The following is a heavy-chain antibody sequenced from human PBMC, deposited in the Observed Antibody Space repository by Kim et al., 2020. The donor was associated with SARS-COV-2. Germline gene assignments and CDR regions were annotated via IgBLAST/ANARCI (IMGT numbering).Heavy chain of an antibody. J-gene: IGHJ5*02. Sequence: ASVKVSCKASGYTFTSYGISWVRQAPGQGLEWMGWISAYNGNTNYAQKLQGRVTMTTDTSTSTAYMELRSPRSDDTAVYYCARTPRLLGYCSGGSCYSPTFDPWGQGTLVTVSS. CDR2: ISAYNGNT. V-gene: IGHV1-18*01. CDR1: GYTFTSYG. CDR3: ARTPRLLGYCSGGSCYSPTFDP. D-gene: IGHD2-15*01.